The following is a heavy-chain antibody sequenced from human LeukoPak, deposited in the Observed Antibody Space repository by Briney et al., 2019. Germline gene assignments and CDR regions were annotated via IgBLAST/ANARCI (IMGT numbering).Heavy chain of an antibody. CDR3: ARKTYYYDSSGSNYYYYGMDV. D-gene: IGHD3-22*01. J-gene: IGHJ6*02. V-gene: IGHV1-46*01. CDR2: INPSGGST. Sequence: ASVKVSCKASGYTFTGYYMHWVRQAPGQGLEWMGIINPSGGSTSYAQKFQGRVTMTRDTSTSTVYMELSSLRSEDTAVYYCARKTYYYDSSGSNYYYYGMDVWGQGTTVTVSS. CDR1: GYTFTGYY.